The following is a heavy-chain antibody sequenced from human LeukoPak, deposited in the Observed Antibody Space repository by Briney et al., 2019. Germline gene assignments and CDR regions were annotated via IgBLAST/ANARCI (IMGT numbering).Heavy chain of an antibody. Sequence: SDTLSLTCTVSGASLSNYYWSWIRQTPQKGLEWVGHIHSSGGSSYDPSLKRRLTLSIDTSRNQLSLKLPSVTAADTAVYFCARLGSYHDFWGQGALVSVSS. V-gene: IGHV4-4*09. CDR3: ARLGSYHDF. D-gene: IGHD1-26*01. CDR1: GASLSNYY. CDR2: IHSSGGS. J-gene: IGHJ4*02.